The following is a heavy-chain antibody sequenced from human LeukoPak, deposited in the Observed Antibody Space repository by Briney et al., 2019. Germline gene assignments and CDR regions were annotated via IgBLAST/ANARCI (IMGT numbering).Heavy chain of an antibody. V-gene: IGHV3-30*18. Sequence: GRSLRLSCAASGXTFSSYGVHWVRQAPGKGLEWVAVISNDGSNNYSADSVKGRFTISRDNSKNTLYLQMNSLRAEDTAVYYCAKEGYYDSSGYYDYWGQGTLVTVSS. CDR2: ISNDGSNN. D-gene: IGHD3-22*01. CDR1: GXTFSSYG. J-gene: IGHJ4*02. CDR3: AKEGYYDSSGYYDY.